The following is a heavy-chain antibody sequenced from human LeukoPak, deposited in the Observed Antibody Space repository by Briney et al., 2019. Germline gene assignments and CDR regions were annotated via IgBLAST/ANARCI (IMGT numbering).Heavy chain of an antibody. CDR3: AKWGDYDILTGYYVSDF. Sequence: GGSLRLSCAASGFIFRNYAMRWVRQAPGKGLGWVSAITGSGDTTYYADSGRGRFAISRDNSKNTLYVEMNTLRAEDTAVYYCAKWGDYDILTGYYVSDFWGQGTLVTVSS. V-gene: IGHV3-23*01. CDR2: ITGSGDTT. D-gene: IGHD3-9*01. CDR1: GFIFRNYA. J-gene: IGHJ4*02.